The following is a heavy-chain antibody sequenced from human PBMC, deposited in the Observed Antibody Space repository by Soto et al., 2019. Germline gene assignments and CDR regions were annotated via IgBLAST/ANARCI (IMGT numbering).Heavy chain of an antibody. CDR3: ARASPIFVAVVPSHTRNWFDP. V-gene: IGHV1-8*01. CDR1: GYTFTSYD. CDR2: MNPNSGKT. J-gene: IGHJ5*02. D-gene: IGHD3-3*01. Sequence: SVKVSCKASGYTFTSYDINLVRQATGQGLEWMGWMNPNSGKTAYAQKFQGRSTMTRNTSLSTAYMELRSLRSEATAAYSCARASPIFVAVVPSHTRNWFDPWGQGTLVTVSS.